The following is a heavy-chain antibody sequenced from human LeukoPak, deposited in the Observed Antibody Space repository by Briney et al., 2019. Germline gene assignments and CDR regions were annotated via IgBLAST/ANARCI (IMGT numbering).Heavy chain of an antibody. J-gene: IGHJ4*02. D-gene: IGHD5-18*01. V-gene: IGHV3-13*01. CDR3: VREARGYHYTYFDY. CDR1: GLTLGGHD. Sequence: GGSLRLSCTASGLTLGGHDMHWVRQTTGDGLEWVAAVSAGHHAFYAGSVRGRFTVSREDAKNSLFLQMNSLRAGDTAIYYCVREARGYHYTYFDYWGQGSLVTVSS. CDR2: VSAGHHA.